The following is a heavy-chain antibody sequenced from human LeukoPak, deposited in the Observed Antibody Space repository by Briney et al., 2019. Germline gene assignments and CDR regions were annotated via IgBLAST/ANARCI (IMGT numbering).Heavy chain of an antibody. J-gene: IGHJ4*02. CDR3: AKVRGYAYGYLDS. CDR1: GFTFDDYA. V-gene: IGHV3-9*01. Sequence: PGGSLRLSCAASGFTFDDYAMYWVRQAPGKGLEWVSGITWNSGIKDYADSVEGRFTISRDNAKNSLYLQMNSLRVEDTALYYCAKVRGYAYGYLDSWGQGTLVTVSS. CDR2: ITWNSGIK. D-gene: IGHD5-18*01.